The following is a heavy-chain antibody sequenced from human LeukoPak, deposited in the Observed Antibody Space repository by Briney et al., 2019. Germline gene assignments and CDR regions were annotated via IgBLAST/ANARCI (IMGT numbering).Heavy chain of an antibody. J-gene: IGHJ4*02. V-gene: IGHV3-53*01. CDR3: ARDLTYYYDGSGAGFDY. D-gene: IGHD3-22*01. CDR2: IYSDGTT. CDR1: GFTLSSNY. Sequence: GGSLRLSCAASGFTLSSNYMSWVRQAPGKGLEWVSLIYSDGTTYYADSVKGRFTFSRDNSKNTLYLQMNSLRAEDTAVYYCARDLTYYYDGSGAGFDYWGQGTLVTVSS.